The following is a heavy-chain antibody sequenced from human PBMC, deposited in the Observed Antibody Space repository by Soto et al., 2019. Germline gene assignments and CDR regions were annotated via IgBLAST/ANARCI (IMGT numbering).Heavy chain of an antibody. Sequence: VQLVQSGAEVREPGASVMLSCKTSGYAFTMFYMSWVRQAPGQGLEWMGTINADGGRTTYAQNFQWRLTMTSDTSTGPIYMELSSLKSDDTAVYYCARAIAAADKWEGRFGFDPWGQGALVTVSS. V-gene: IGHV1-46*01. CDR1: GYAFTMFY. D-gene: IGHD6-25*01. CDR3: ARAIAAADKWEGRFGFDP. J-gene: IGHJ5*02. CDR2: INADGGRT.